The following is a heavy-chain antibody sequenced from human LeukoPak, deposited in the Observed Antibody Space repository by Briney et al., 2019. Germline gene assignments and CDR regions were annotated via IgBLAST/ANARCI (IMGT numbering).Heavy chain of an antibody. Sequence: ASVKVSCKASGYTFTGYYMHWVRQPPGQGLEWMGWINPNSGGTNYAQKFQGRVTMTRDTSISTAYMELSRLRSDDTAVYYCARGRYYGSGSYPYYFDYWGQGTLVTVSS. CDR2: INPNSGGT. CDR1: GYTFTGYY. J-gene: IGHJ4*02. V-gene: IGHV1-2*02. CDR3: ARGRYYGSGSYPYYFDY. D-gene: IGHD3-10*01.